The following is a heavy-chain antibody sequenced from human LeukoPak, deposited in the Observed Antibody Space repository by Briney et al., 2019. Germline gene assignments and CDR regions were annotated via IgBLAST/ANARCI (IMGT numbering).Heavy chain of an antibody. J-gene: IGHJ5*02. CDR3: ARTIKSGNYYWFDP. V-gene: IGHV4-59*01. CDR1: GGSISNYY. D-gene: IGHD1-26*01. CDR2: ISYTGST. Sequence: PSETLSLTRTVSGGSISNYYWSWIRQPPGEALEWIGFISYTGSTNYNPSLKSRVTVFVDTSKNQFSLKVTSLTAADTAVYYCARTIKSGNYYWFDPWGQGTLVTVSS.